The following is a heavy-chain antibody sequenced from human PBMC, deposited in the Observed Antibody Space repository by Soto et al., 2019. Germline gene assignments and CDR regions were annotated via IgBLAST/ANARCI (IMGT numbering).Heavy chain of an antibody. J-gene: IGHJ6*02. CDR1: GFTVSSNY. V-gene: IGHV3-66*01. CDR3: ASGPSGYDLYNYYYYGMDV. CDR2: IYSGGST. D-gene: IGHD5-12*01. Sequence: PGGSLRLSCAASGFTVSSNYMSWVRQAPGKGLEWVSVIYSGGSTYYADSVKGRFTISRDNSKNTLYLQMNSLRAEDTAVYYCASGPSGYDLYNYYYYGMDVWGQGTTVTVSS.